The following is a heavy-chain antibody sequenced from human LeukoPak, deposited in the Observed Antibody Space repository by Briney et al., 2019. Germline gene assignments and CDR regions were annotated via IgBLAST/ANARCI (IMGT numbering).Heavy chain of an antibody. J-gene: IGHJ6*03. V-gene: IGHV3-48*01. D-gene: IGHD6-13*01. CDR3: ARDRRQGSSSWSIRRDYYMDV. Sequence: TGGSLRLSCAASGFTFSSYSMNWVRQAPGKGLEWVSYISSSSSTIYYADSVKGRFTISRDNAKNSLYLQMNSLRAEDTAVYYCARDRRQGSSSWSIRRDYYMDVWGKGATVTVSS. CDR1: GFTFSSYS. CDR2: ISSSSSTI.